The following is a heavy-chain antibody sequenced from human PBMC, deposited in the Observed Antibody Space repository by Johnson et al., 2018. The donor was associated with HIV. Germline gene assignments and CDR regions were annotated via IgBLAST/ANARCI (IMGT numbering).Heavy chain of an antibody. J-gene: IGHJ3*02. D-gene: IGHD1/OR15-1a*01. V-gene: IGHV3-30*04. CDR3: ARRAGTFDAFDI. CDR2: ISYDGSNK. CDR1: GFTFGSYA. Sequence: QVKLVESGGGVVQPGRSLRLSCAASGFTFGSYAMHWVRQAPGKGLEWVAVISYDGSNKYYADSVKGRFTISRDNSKNTLYLQMNSLRAEDTAVYYCARRAGTFDAFDIWGQGTMVTVS.